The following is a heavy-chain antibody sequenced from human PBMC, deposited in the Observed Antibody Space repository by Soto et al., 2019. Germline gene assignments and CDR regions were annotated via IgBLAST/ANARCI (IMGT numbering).Heavy chain of an antibody. CDR1: GYTFTGYY. J-gene: IGHJ5*02. Sequence: ASVKVSCKASGYTFTGYYMHWVRQAPGQGLEWMGWINPNSGGTNYAQKFQGRVTMTRDTSISTAYMELSRLRSDDTAVYYCARDADYVWGSYRRPRAGWFDPWGQGPRSPSPQ. V-gene: IGHV1-2*02. D-gene: IGHD3-16*02. CDR3: ARDADYVWGSYRRPRAGWFDP. CDR2: INPNSGGT.